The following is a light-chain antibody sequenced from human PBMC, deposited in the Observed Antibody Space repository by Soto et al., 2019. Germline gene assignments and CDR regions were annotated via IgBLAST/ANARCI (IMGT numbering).Light chain of an antibody. CDR1: QSISFTY. J-gene: IGKJ5*01. Sequence: EIVLTQSPVGLSLSRGERATRCCRACQSISFTYLAWYQQKPGQAPRLLIYDAYNRATGIPPRFSGSGSGTDFTLTISSLEPEDSAVYYCQQRHMWPITFGQGTRLEIK. V-gene: IGKV3-11*01. CDR2: DAY. CDR3: QQRHMWPIT.